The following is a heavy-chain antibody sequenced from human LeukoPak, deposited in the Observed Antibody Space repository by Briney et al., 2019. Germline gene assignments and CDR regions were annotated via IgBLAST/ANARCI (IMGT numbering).Heavy chain of an antibody. CDR3: ATEAIVVVTARDYWYFDL. J-gene: IGHJ2*01. D-gene: IGHD2-21*02. Sequence: SSETLSLTCSVSGDSFSNYYWTWIRQPPGKGLEWIGYVYYSGSTNYNLSLKTRLHLSVDTSKNRFSLKLSSVTAADTAVYYCATEAIVVVTARDYWYFDLWGRGTLVTVSS. CDR2: VYYSGST. V-gene: IGHV4-59*12. CDR1: GDSFSNYY.